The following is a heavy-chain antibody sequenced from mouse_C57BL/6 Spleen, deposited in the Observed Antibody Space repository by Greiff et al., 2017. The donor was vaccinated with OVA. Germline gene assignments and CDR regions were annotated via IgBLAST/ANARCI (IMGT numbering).Heavy chain of an antibody. V-gene: IGHV5-4*01. CDR1: GFTFSSYA. Sequence: DVMLVESGGGLVKPGGSLKLSCAASGFTFSSYAMSWVRQTPEKRLEWVATISDGCSYTYYPDNVKGRFTITRDNAKNNLYLQMSHLKSEDTATYYCARDDYDYDYYFDYWGQGTTLTVSS. D-gene: IGHD2-4*01. J-gene: IGHJ2*01. CDR2: ISDGCSYT. CDR3: ARDDYDYDYYFDY.